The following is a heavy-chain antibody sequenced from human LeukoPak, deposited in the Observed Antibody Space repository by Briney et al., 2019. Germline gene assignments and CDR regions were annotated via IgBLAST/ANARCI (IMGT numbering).Heavy chain of an antibody. D-gene: IGHD2-21*01. CDR2: ISGRGGRT. CDR1: GFPFSSYA. V-gene: IGHV3-23*01. CDR3: AKISKLWETCGGDCYADY. J-gene: IGHJ4*02. Sequence: GGSLRLSCAPSGFPFSSYAMLCVRQAPGKAREGVSSISGRGGRTFCADRVKASFTIYRDNQKHALSLKINSVRAEHTSVYHCAKISKLWETCGGDCYADYWGQGPLVTVSS.